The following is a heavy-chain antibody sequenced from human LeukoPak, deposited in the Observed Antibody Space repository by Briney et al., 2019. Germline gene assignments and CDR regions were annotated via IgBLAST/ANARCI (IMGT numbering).Heavy chain of an antibody. Sequence: GGSLRLSCAASGFTFSNAWMNWVRQAPGKGLEEGSIIYSNGSTYYSDSVKGRFTISSDNSKNTLSLQMTSLRAEDSAVYHCAREALGGGGYWGQGTLVTVSS. D-gene: IGHD3-10*01. CDR2: IYSNGST. CDR1: GFTFSNAW. CDR3: AREALGGGGY. J-gene: IGHJ4*02. V-gene: IGHV3-66*01.